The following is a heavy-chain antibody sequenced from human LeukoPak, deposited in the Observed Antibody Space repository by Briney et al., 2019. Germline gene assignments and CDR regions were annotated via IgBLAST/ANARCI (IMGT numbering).Heavy chain of an antibody. V-gene: IGHV4-59*01. CDR3: ARVDDTSGYFYKFDY. Sequence: SETLSLTCSVSGGSISNYYWSWIRQPPGKGLEWIAYIHYSGNTNYNPSLKSRVTISVDTSKNQFSLKLASVTAADTAVYYCARVDDTSGYFYKFDYWGQGTLVTVAS. J-gene: IGHJ4*02. CDR1: GGSISNYY. CDR2: IHYSGNT. D-gene: IGHD3-22*01.